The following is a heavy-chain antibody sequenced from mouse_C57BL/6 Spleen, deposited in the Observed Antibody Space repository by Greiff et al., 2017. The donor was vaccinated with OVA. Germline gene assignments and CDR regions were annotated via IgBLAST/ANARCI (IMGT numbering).Heavy chain of an antibody. CDR3: ARAGYDYYWYFDV. Sequence: DVQLVESEGGLVQPGSSMKLSCTASGFTFSDYYMAWVRQVPEKGLEWVANINYDGSSTYYLDSLKSRFIISRDNAKNILYLQMSSLKSEDTATYYCARAGYDYYWYFDVWGTGTTVTVSS. D-gene: IGHD2-4*01. V-gene: IGHV5-16*01. CDR1: GFTFSDYY. J-gene: IGHJ1*03. CDR2: INYDGSST.